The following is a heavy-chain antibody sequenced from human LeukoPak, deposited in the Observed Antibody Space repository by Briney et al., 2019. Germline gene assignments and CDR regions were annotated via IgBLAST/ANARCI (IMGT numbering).Heavy chain of an antibody. D-gene: IGHD3-22*01. V-gene: IGHV4-59*01. Sequence: SETLSLTCTVSGGSISSYYWSWIRQPPGKGLEWIGYTYYSGSTNYNPSLKSRVTISVDTSKNQFSLKLSSVTAADTAVYYCAREDSSDSSGYYSAAFDIWGQGTMVTVSS. J-gene: IGHJ3*02. CDR3: AREDSSDSSGYYSAAFDI. CDR1: GGSISSYY. CDR2: TYYSGST.